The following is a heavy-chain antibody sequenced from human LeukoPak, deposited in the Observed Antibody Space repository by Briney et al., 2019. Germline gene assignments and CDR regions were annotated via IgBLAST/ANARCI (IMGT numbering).Heavy chain of an antibody. J-gene: IGHJ3*02. CDR2: MGVSGDNV. Sequence: PGGSLRLSCAASGFTFSAYGVTWVRQAPGKGLEWVSSMGVSGDNVHYADSVKGRFAISRDNSKNTLYPQMNSLRAEDAAVYYCAKDPNGDYVGAFDTWGQGTMVIVSS. D-gene: IGHD4-17*01. CDR1: GFTFSAYG. CDR3: AKDPNGDYVGAFDT. V-gene: IGHV3-23*01.